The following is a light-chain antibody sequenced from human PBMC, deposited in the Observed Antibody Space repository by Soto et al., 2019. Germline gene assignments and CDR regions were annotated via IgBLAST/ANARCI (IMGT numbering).Light chain of an antibody. CDR3: QQCVSATAIT. CDR1: QSISSY. Sequence: DIQMTQYTSSLSASVGDRVTITCRSSQSISSYLNWYQQKPGKAPKLLIYAATNLQSGGPSRFRGSGSGTDFTLTIRSLQPEDFAAYYCQQCVSATAITFGQGTRLETK. J-gene: IGKJ5*01. CDR2: AAT. V-gene: IGKV1-39*01.